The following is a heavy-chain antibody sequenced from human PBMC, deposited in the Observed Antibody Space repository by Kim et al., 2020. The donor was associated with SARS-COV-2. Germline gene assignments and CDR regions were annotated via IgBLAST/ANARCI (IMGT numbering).Heavy chain of an antibody. Sequence: GGSLRLSCSASGFTFSNYGMHWVRQAPGKGLEYVSLITNNVGNTYYADSVKGRFTISRDNYKNILYLQMTSLRVEDTAVYYCAKGERGALDIWGQGTMVT. J-gene: IGHJ3*02. CDR2: ITNNVGNT. CDR1: GFTFSNYG. CDR3: AKGERGALDI. V-gene: IGHV3-64D*09.